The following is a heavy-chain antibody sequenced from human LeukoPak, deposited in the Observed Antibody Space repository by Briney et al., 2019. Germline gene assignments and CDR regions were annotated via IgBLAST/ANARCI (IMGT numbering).Heavy chain of an antibody. V-gene: IGHV3-23*01. CDR1: GFEFNIYG. D-gene: IGHD1-26*01. CDR2: ISGRGDST. CDR3: ARGKWEPLDY. J-gene: IGHJ4*02. Sequence: GGSLRLSCAASGFEFNIYGMNWVRQAPGKGLEWVSGISGRGDSTSYADSVKGRFTISRDNAKNSLYLQMNSLRAEDTAVYYCARGKWEPLDYWGQGTLVTVSS.